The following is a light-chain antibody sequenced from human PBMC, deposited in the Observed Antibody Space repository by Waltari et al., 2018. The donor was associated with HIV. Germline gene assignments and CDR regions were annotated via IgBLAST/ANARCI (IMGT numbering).Light chain of an antibody. CDR3: QVWDRPSDQWV. CDR1: NIGNKG. CDR2: DNV. J-gene: IGLJ3*02. Sequence: YVLTQPPSVSVAPGEMARLTCAGNNIGNKGVHWYQLKSGQAPLLVIFDNVDRPSRITERFSGSISGFTATLAISRVEPGDEAVYYCQVWDRPSDQWVFGGGTTLIV. V-gene: IGLV3-21*01.